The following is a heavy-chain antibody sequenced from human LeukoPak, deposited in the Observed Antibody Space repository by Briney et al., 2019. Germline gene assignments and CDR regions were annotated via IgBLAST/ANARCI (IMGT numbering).Heavy chain of an antibody. V-gene: IGHV4-39*07. Sequence: PETLSLTCTVSGGSVGSGTYYWSWIRQSPGKGLEWIGNVYYSGSAYYNPSLKSRVTMSVDTSKSQFSLKLSSVTAADTAVYYCARKPIINNAWYYFDYWGQGTLVTVSS. D-gene: IGHD1/OR15-1a*01. CDR2: VYYSGSA. J-gene: IGHJ4*02. CDR1: GGSVGSGTYY. CDR3: ARKPIINNAWYYFDY.